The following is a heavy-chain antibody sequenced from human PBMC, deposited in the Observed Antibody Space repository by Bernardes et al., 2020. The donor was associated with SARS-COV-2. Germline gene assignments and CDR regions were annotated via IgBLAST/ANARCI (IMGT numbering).Heavy chain of an antibody. CDR3: ARHSPAFETIFGVVPLRTDGMDV. Sequence: SETLSLTCTVSGGSISSYYWSWIRQPPGKGLEWIGYIYYSGSTNYNPSLKSRVTISVDTSKNQFSLKLSSVTAADTAVYYCARHSPAFETIFGVVPLRTDGMDVWGQGTTVTVSS. CDR2: IYYSGST. J-gene: IGHJ6*02. D-gene: IGHD3-3*01. CDR1: GGSISSYY. V-gene: IGHV4-59*08.